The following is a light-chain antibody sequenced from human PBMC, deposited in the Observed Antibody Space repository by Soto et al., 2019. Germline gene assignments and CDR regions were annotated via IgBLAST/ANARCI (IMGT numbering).Light chain of an antibody. CDR2: DNN. Sequence: QSVLTQPPSASGTPGQRVSISCSGSSSNIGSNVVNWYQHLPGTAPKLLMFDNNQRPSGVSDRFSGSKSGTSASLAISGLQSEDEADYYCAAWDDSLNVNVFGTGTKLTVL. V-gene: IGLV1-44*01. J-gene: IGLJ1*01. CDR3: AAWDDSLNVNV. CDR1: SSNIGSNV.